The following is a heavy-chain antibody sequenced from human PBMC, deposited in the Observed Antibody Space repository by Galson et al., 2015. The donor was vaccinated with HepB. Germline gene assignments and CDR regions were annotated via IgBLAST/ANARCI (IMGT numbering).Heavy chain of an antibody. J-gene: IGHJ4*02. Sequence: SLRLSCAASGFTFSSYSMNWVRQAPGKGLEWVSSISSSSSYIYYADSVKGRFTISRDNAKNSLYLQMNSLRAEDTAVYYCARDLVDWGGSYFPGGFDYWGQGTLVTVSS. CDR3: ARDLVDWGGSYFPGGFDY. CDR2: ISSSSSYI. V-gene: IGHV3-21*01. D-gene: IGHD1-26*01. CDR1: GFTFSSYS.